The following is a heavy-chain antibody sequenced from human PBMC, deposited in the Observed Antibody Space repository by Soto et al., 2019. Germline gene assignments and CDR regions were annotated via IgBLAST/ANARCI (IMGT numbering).Heavy chain of an antibody. CDR2: IYYSGST. CDR3: ARGIVPHGWFDP. Sequence: SEALSLTCAVSCGPVSSYYLSWLLQPPGKGLEWIGYIYYSGSTNYNPSLKSRVTISVDTSKNQFSLKLSSVTAADTAVYYCARGIVPHGWFDPWGQGTLVNVSS. J-gene: IGHJ5*02. V-gene: IGHV4-59*02. CDR1: CGPVSSYY. D-gene: IGHD1-26*01.